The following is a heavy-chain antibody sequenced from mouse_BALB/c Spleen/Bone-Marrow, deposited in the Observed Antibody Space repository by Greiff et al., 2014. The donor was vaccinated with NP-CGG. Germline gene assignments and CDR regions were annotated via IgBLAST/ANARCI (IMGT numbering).Heavy chain of an antibody. Sequence: QVQLKESGPGLVAPSQSLSITCTVSGFSLTSYGVHWVRQPPGKGLEWLGVIWAGGSTNYNSALMSRLSISKDNSKSQVFLKMNSLQTDDTAVYYCARGQLGRRYYFDYWGQGTILTVSS. J-gene: IGHJ2*01. D-gene: IGHD4-1*02. CDR2: IWAGGST. V-gene: IGHV2-9*02. CDR3: ARGQLGRRYYFDY. CDR1: GFSLTSYG.